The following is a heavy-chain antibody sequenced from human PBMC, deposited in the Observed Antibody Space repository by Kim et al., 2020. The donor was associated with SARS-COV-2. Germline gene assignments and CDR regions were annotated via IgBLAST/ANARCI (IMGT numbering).Heavy chain of an antibody. Sequence: SETLSLTCTVSGGSISSGGYYWSWIRQHPGKGLEWIGYIYYSGSTYYNPSLKSRVTILVDTSKNQFSLKLSSVTAADTAVYYGARVRSFFGVVRNFDYWGQGTLVTVSS. J-gene: IGHJ4*02. V-gene: IGHV4-31*03. CDR2: IYYSGST. CDR1: GGSISSGGYY. CDR3: ARVRSFFGVVRNFDY. D-gene: IGHD3-3*01.